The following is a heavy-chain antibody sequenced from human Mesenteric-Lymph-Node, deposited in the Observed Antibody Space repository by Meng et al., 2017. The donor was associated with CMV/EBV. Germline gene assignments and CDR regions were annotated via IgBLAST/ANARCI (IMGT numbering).Heavy chain of an antibody. V-gene: IGHV1-24*01. CDR2: FEHENTET. CDR3: ASVDGDYAQNWFDP. D-gene: IGHD4-17*01. J-gene: IGHJ5*02. CDR1: GYTLTEIA. Sequence: KVAGYTLTEIANHWVRQAPGKGLEWMGGFEHENTETNYEKKYKGRITMTEDTSTDTAYMELSSLRSEDTAVYYCASVDGDYAQNWFDPWGQGTLVTVSS.